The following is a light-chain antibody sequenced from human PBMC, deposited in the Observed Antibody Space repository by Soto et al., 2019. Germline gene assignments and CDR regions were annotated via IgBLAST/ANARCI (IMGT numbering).Light chain of an antibody. Sequence: EIVLTQSPGTLSLYPGERATLSCRASQSVGTSLAWYQHKPGQSPRLLIHGTSSRFTGTPDRFSGSGSGTDFTLTISRLEPEDFAVYSCQHYFNSPWTFGQGTKVEIK. CDR3: QHYFNSPWT. CDR2: GTS. J-gene: IGKJ1*01. V-gene: IGKV3-20*01. CDR1: QSVGTS.